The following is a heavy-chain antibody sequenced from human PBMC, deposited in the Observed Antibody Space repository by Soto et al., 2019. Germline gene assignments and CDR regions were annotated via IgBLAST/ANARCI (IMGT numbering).Heavy chain of an antibody. D-gene: IGHD3-10*01. CDR3: AGALRGDY. J-gene: IGHJ4*02. Sequence: PSETLSLTCIVSGDPISSYYWSWIRQPPGKELEWIGYISYSGSTNYNPSLRSRVTMSVDTSKNQFSLNLTSVTAADTAVYYCAGALRGDYWGQGSLVTVSS. CDR2: ISYSGST. CDR1: GDPISSYY. V-gene: IGHV4-59*01.